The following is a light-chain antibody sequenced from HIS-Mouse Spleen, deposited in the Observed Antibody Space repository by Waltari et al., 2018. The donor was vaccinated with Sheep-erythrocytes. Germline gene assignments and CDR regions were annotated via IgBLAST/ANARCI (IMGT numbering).Light chain of an antibody. CDR3: QVWDSSSDHNYV. CDR2: DAS. Sequence: SYVLTQPPSVSVAPGKTARITCGGNNIGSKSVHWYQQKPGQAPGLVVYDASDRPSGIPERFSGSNSGNTATLTISRVEAGDEADYYCQVWDSSSDHNYVFGTGTKVTVL. J-gene: IGLJ1*01. CDR1: NIGSKS. V-gene: IGLV3-21*03.